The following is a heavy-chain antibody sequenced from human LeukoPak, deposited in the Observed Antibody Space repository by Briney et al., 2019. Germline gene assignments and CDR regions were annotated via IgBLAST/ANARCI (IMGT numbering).Heavy chain of an antibody. D-gene: IGHD6-19*01. V-gene: IGHV3-23*01. CDR1: GFTFSSYS. CDR2: ISRSGGST. Sequence: GGSLRLSCAASGFTFSSYSMSWVRQAPGKGLEWVSAISRSGGSTYYADSVKGRFTISRDNSKNTLYLQMNSLRAEATAVYYCAKGRHGSGWPFDYWGQGTRVTVSS. CDR3: AKGRHGSGWPFDY. J-gene: IGHJ4*02.